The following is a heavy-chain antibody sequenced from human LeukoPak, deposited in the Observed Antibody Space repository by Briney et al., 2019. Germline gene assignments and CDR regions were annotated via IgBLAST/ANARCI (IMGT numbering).Heavy chain of an antibody. Sequence: SLRLSCAASGFTFDDYAMHWVRQAPGKGLEWVSGISWNSGSIGYADSVKGRFTISRDNAKNSLYLQMNSLRAEDTALYYCAKDRRELLYYLDYWGQGTLVTVSS. D-gene: IGHD1-26*01. V-gene: IGHV3-9*01. CDR3: AKDRRELLYYLDY. CDR2: ISWNSGSI. CDR1: GFTFDDYA. J-gene: IGHJ4*02.